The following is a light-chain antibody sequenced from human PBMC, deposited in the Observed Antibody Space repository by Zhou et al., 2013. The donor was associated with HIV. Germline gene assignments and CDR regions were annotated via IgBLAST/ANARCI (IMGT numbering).Light chain of an antibody. CDR2: GAS. Sequence: EIVLTQSPGTLSLSPGERATLSCRASQSVVSAYLAWYQHKPGQAPRLLIFGASTRATGVPDRFSGSGSGTDFTLTISSLQSEDFAVYYCQQYNNWRRTFGQGTKVEIK. J-gene: IGKJ1*01. CDR3: QQYNNWRRT. CDR1: QSVVSAY. V-gene: IGKV3D-15*01.